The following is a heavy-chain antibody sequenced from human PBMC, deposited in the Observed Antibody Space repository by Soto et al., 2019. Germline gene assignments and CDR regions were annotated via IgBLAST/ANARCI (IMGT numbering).Heavy chain of an antibody. V-gene: IGHV1-2*02. D-gene: IGHD4-17*01. J-gene: IGHJ6*03. Sequence: QVQLVQSGAEVKKPGASVRVSCKASGYSFSAYYIHWMRQAPGQGLEWMGWVNPKSGGTKFAEKFHGRVTMTNDTSISTAYMELSRLKSDHTAVYFCARESGGTTPTLDYYSFYMDVWGKGTTVTVSS. CDR3: ARESGGTTPTLDYYSFYMDV. CDR2: VNPKSGGT. CDR1: GYSFSAYY.